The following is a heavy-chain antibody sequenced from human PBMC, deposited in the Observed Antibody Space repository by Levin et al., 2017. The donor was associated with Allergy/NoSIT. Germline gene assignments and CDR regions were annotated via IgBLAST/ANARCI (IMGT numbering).Heavy chain of an antibody. V-gene: IGHV4-4*09. D-gene: IGHD6-19*01. Sequence: SETLSLTCSVSGASISPYYWTWIRQPPGKGLEWIGYIYGTGTTTYNPSLKSRLTISVDDSKNQLSLRMTSVTAADTAVYYCARPSGGNADAFDLWGQGTLVTVSS. CDR3: ARPSGGNADAFDL. CDR1: GASISPYY. J-gene: IGHJ3*01. CDR2: IYGTGTT.